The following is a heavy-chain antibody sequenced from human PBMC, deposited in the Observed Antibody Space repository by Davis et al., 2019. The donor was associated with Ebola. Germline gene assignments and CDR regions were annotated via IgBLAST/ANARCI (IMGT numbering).Heavy chain of an antibody. Sequence: ASVKVSCKASGYTFTSYGISWVRQAPGQGLEWMGWISAYNGNTNYAQKLQGRVTMTTDISTSTAYMELRSLRSDDTAVYYCARVIAAAYVHYGMDVWGQGTTVTVSS. V-gene: IGHV1-18*01. J-gene: IGHJ6*02. CDR3: ARVIAAAYVHYGMDV. CDR1: GYTFTSYG. CDR2: ISAYNGNT. D-gene: IGHD6-13*01.